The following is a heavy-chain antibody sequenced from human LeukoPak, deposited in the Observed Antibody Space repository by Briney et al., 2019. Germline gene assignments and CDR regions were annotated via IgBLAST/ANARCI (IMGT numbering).Heavy chain of an antibody. CDR2: INTDETTT. CDR1: GFTFNKYW. D-gene: IGHD3-22*01. CDR3: ASAHHDTTGYYSS. J-gene: IGHJ4*02. Sequence: GGSLRLSCAASGFTFNKYWMHWVRQAPGKGLVWVSLINTDETTTKYAASVKGRFTISRDNAKNTLYPQMNSLRAEDTAVYYCASAHHDTTGYYSSWGQGTLVTVSS. V-gene: IGHV3-74*03.